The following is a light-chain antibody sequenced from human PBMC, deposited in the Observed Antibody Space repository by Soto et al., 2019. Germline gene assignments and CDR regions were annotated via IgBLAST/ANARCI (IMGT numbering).Light chain of an antibody. CDR3: QQCYSNPRT. J-gene: IGKJ1*01. CDR1: QSISSY. Sequence: DIQMTQSPSSLSASVGDRVTITCRASQSISSYLNWYQHKPGKAPNLLIYAATTLQSGVPSRFSGSGSATDFTLTISSLQPEDFATYYCQQCYSNPRTFGQGTKVDIK. V-gene: IGKV1-39*01. CDR2: AAT.